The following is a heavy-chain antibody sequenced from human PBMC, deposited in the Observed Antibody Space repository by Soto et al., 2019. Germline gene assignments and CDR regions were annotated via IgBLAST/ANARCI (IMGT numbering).Heavy chain of an antibody. D-gene: IGHD3-10*01. Sequence: GESLKISCKGSGYSFTSYWISWVRQMPGKGLEWMGRIDPSDSYTNYSPSFQGHATISADKSISTAYLQWSSLKASDTAMYYCARRDGDYYYYGMDVWGQGTTVTVSS. J-gene: IGHJ6*02. CDR1: GYSFTSYW. CDR3: ARRDGDYYYYGMDV. CDR2: IDPSDSYT. V-gene: IGHV5-10-1*01.